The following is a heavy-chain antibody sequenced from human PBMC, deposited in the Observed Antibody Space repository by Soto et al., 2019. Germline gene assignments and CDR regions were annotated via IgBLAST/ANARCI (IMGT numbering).Heavy chain of an antibody. D-gene: IGHD3-22*01. CDR3: GVIGDGYYGMDV. Sequence: PSETLSLTCTVSGGSISSSSYYWGWIRQPPGKGLEWIGSIYYSGSTYYNPSLKSRVTISVDTSKNQFSLKLSSVTAADTAVYYCGVIGDGYYGMDVWGQGTTVTVSS. J-gene: IGHJ6*02. CDR1: GGSISSSSYY. V-gene: IGHV4-39*01. CDR2: IYYSGST.